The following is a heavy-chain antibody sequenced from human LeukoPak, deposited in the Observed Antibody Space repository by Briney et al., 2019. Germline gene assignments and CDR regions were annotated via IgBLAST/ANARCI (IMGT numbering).Heavy chain of an antibody. J-gene: IGHJ4*02. CDR3: ARDRRGVIPRYYFDY. V-gene: IGHV3-33*01. CDR1: GFTFSNYG. CDR2: IWDDGSNK. Sequence: GRSLRLSCAASGFTFSNYGMHWVRQAPGKGLEWVAVIWDDGSNKYYADSVKGRFTISRDNSKNTLYLQMNSLRAEDTAVYYCARDRRGVIPRYYFDYWGQGTLVTVSS. D-gene: IGHD3-10*01.